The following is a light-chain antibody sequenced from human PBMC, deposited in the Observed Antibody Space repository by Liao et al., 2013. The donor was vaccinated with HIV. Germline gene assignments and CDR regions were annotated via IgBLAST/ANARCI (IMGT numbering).Light chain of an antibody. CDR1: KLGDKS. V-gene: IGLV3-1*01. CDR2: QDR. Sequence: SYDLTQSSSVSVSPGQTASITCSGDKLGDKSVCWYQQKSGQSPVLVIYQDRKRPSGIPERFSGSNSGDTATLTISGTQALDEADYYCQAWDSSTVVFGGGTKLTVL. J-gene: IGLJ3*02. CDR3: QAWDSSTVV.